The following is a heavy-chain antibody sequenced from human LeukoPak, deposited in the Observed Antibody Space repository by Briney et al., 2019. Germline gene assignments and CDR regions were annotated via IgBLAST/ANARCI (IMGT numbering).Heavy chain of an antibody. CDR2: INPNSGGT. Sequence: ASVKVSCKASGYTFTGYYMHRVRQAPGQGLEWMGRINPNSGGTNYAQKFQGRVTMTRDTSISTAYMELSRLRSDDTAVYYCARGGPTYGSKYNWFDPWGQGTLVTVSS. V-gene: IGHV1-2*06. J-gene: IGHJ5*02. CDR1: GYTFTGYY. D-gene: IGHD4/OR15-4a*01. CDR3: ARGGPTYGSKYNWFDP.